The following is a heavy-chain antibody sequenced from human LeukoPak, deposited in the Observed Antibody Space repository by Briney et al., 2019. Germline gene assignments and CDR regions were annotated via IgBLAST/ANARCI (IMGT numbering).Heavy chain of an antibody. Sequence: SETLSLTCTVSGGSINSGDYYWSWIRQHPGEGLEWIGYIYSSVTTYYSPSLKSRVIISIDTSKNQLSLMLNSVTAADTAVYYRARSWRSGNDAFDIWGQGTVVTVSS. D-gene: IGHD1-14*01. V-gene: IGHV4-31*03. CDR3: ARSWRSGNDAFDI. CDR2: IYSSVTT. CDR1: GGSINSGDYY. J-gene: IGHJ3*02.